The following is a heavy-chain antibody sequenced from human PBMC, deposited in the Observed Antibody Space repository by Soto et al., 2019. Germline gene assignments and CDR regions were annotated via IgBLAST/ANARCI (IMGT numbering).Heavy chain of an antibody. V-gene: IGHV1-8*02. CDR1: GGTFSSYA. CDR2: MNPNSGNT. Sequence: ASVKVSCKASGGTFSSYAINWVRQATGQGLEWMGWMNPNSGNTGYAQKFQGRVTMTRNTSISTAYMELSSLRSEDTAVYYCARGRYYDSSGYSIWGQGTMVTVSS. D-gene: IGHD3-22*01. CDR3: ARGRYYDSSGYSI. J-gene: IGHJ3*02.